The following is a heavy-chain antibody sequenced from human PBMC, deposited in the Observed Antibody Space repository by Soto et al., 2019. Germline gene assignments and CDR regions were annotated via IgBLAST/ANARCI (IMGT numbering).Heavy chain of an antibody. CDR1: GFSLSTSGVG. J-gene: IGHJ6*02. CDR3: IQSRCGGDCLQAYASHYYYGMHV. V-gene: IGHV2-5*02. Sequence: QITLKESGPTLVKPTQTLTLTCTFSGFSLSTSGVGVGWIRQPPGKALEWLALIYWDDDKRYSPSLRSRLTISKDTSKHQVVLPMTNMDPVDTPTYYCIQSRCGGDCLQAYASHYYYGMHVWGQGTPVTVSS. CDR2: IYWDDDK. D-gene: IGHD2-21*02.